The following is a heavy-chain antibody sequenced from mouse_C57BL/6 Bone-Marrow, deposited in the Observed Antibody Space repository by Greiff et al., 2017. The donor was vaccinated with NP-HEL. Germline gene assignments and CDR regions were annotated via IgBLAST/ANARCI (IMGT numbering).Heavy chain of an antibody. J-gene: IGHJ2*01. CDR3: TVVFDY. CDR1: GFTFSDAW. Sequence: EVNVVESGGGLVQPGGSMKLSCASSGFTFSDAWMDWVRQSPEQGLEWVAEIRNKANNHATYYAASVKGRFTISRDDSKSSVHLQLKSLRAEDTGIYYCTVVFDYWGQGTTLTGSS. CDR2: IRNKANNHAT. D-gene: IGHD1-1*01. V-gene: IGHV6-6*01.